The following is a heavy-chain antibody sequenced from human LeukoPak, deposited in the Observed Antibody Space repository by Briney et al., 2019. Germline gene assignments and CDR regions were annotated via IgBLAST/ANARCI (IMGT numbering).Heavy chain of an antibody. J-gene: IGHJ6*02. D-gene: IGHD1-26*01. V-gene: IGHV4-59*01. CDR3: ARGGSYFYAMDV. CDR1: GGSINNYY. CDR2: IYYSGGT. Sequence: PSETLSLTCAVSGGSINNYYWTWIRQPPGKGLEWIGFIYYSGGTSYNPSLKSRVTISVDASKNQFSLNLNSVTAADTAVYYCARGGSYFYAMDVWGQGTTASVSS.